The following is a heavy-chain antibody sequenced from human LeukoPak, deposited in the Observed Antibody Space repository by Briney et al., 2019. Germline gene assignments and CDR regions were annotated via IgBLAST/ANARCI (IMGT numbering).Heavy chain of an antibody. D-gene: IGHD2-2*01. CDR1: GGTFISYA. J-gene: IGHJ4*02. CDR2: IIPIFCTA. Sequence: SVTVSYKPSGGTFISYAISWVRQAPGQGREGMGGIIPIFCTANYAQKFQGRVTITTDEYTSTAYMELSSLRSEDTAVYYCARAQGRYCSSTSCSGHLYFDYWGQGTLVTVSS. V-gene: IGHV1-69*05. CDR3: ARAQGRYCSSTSCSGHLYFDY.